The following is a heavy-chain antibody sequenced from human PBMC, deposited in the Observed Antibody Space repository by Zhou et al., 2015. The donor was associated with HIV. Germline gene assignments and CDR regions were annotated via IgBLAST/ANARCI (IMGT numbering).Heavy chain of an antibody. J-gene: IGHJ4*02. CDR1: GFTFSKSA. V-gene: IGHV1-58*01. D-gene: IGHD3-22*01. Sequence: QMQLVQSGPEVKKPGTSVRVSCKASGFTFSKSAVQWVRQARGQRLEWIGWIVVGSGNTNYAQKFQERVTITRDMSTSTVYMELGGLRSEDTAMYHCAAQDYYDSSGYYPLDYWGQGTLVTVSS. CDR3: AAQDYYDSSGYYPLDY. CDR2: IVVGSGNT.